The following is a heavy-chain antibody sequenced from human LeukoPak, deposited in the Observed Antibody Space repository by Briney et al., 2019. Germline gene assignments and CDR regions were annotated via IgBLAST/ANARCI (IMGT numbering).Heavy chain of an antibody. CDR1: GGSISSSSYY. J-gene: IGHJ4*02. V-gene: IGHV4-39*01. D-gene: IGHD5-18*01. Sequence: SEPLSLTCTVSGGSISSSSYYWGWIRQPPGRGLEWIGSIYYSGSTYYNSSLKSLVTISVDTSKNQFSLKLSSVTAADTAVYYCARTFGYSYGYLDYWGQGSLVTVSS. CDR2: IYYSGST. CDR3: ARTFGYSYGYLDY.